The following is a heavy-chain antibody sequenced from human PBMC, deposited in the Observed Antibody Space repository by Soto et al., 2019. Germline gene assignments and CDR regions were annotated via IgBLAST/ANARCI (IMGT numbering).Heavy chain of an antibody. CDR2: INAAGVT. CDR3: ARHKGDKVAYGMDV. V-gene: IGHV3-48*03. Sequence: GGSLRLSCTVSGFTLSSCEMNWVRQAPGKGLEWVSYINAAGVTIYADSVKGRFTISRDNAQNSLFLQMNSLRAEDTALYYCARHKGDKVAYGMDVWGPGAPVPVYS. J-gene: IGHJ6*02. D-gene: IGHD3-16*01. CDR1: GFTLSSCE.